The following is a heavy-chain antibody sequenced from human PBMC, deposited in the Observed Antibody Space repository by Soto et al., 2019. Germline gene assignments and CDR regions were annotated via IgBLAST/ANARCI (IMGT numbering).Heavy chain of an antibody. CDR1: GGSISSSSYY. CDR3: ARQERNWNYVFDY. V-gene: IGHV4-39*01. Sequence: SETLSLTCTVSGGSISSSSYYWGWIRQPPGKGLEWIGSIYYSGSTYYNPSLKSRVTISVDTSKNQFSLKLSSVTAADTAVYYCARQERNWNYVFDYWGQGTLVTVSS. D-gene: IGHD1-7*01. J-gene: IGHJ4*02. CDR2: IYYSGST.